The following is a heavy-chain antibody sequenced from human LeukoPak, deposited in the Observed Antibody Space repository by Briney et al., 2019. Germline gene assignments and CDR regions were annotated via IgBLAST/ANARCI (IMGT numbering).Heavy chain of an antibody. CDR3: AGIAASVSTGFDP. CDR1: GFTFSSYA. J-gene: IGHJ5*02. CDR2: FSGSGGTT. Sequence: PGGSLRLSCAASGFTFSSYAMNWVRQAPGRGLEWVSGFSGSGGTTYYADSVKGRFTISRDNAKNSLFLQMNSLRAEDTALYYCAGIAASVSTGFDPWGRGTLVTVSS. V-gene: IGHV3-23*01. D-gene: IGHD6-13*01.